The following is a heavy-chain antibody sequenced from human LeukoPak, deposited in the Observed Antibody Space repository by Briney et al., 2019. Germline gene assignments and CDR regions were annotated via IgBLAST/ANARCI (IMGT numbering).Heavy chain of an antibody. CDR2: IYYSGST. J-gene: IGHJ4*02. Sequence: PSQTLSLTCTVSGGSISSGDYYWSWIRQPPGKGLEWIGYIYYSGSTYYNPSLKSRVTISVDTSKNQFSLKLSSVTAADTAVYYCARAAAGKGYFDYWGQGTLVTVSS. V-gene: IGHV4-30-4*01. CDR3: ARAAAGKGYFDY. D-gene: IGHD6-13*01. CDR1: GGSISSGDYY.